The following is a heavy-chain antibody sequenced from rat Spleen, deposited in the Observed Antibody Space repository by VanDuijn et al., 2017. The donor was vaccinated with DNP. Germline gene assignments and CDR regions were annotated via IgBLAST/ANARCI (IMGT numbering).Heavy chain of an antibody. Sequence: EVQLVESGGGLVQPGRSLKLSCAASGFTFSDYYMAWVRQAPKKGLEWVASISYEGSSTYYGDSVKGRFTISRDNAKSTLYLQMNSLRSEDTATYYCATASLAYWGRGTLVTVSS. CDR2: ISYEGSST. V-gene: IGHV5-22*01. CDR3: ATASLAY. CDR1: GFTFSDYY. J-gene: IGHJ3*01.